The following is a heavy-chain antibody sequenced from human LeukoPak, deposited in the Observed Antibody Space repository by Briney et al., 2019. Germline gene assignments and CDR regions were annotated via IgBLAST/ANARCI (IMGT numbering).Heavy chain of an antibody. V-gene: IGHV3-7*03. CDR2: IQQNGIEK. D-gene: IGHD1-1*01. Sequence: GGSLRLSCAASGFTFRDFWMSWVRQAPGKGLEWVANIQQNGIEKYSVEGRFTISRDNVNSLLYLRTNSMRADDTAMYYCARDRDGKDLWGQGTLVTVSS. J-gene: IGHJ5*02. CDR1: GFTFRDFW. CDR3: ARDRDGKDL.